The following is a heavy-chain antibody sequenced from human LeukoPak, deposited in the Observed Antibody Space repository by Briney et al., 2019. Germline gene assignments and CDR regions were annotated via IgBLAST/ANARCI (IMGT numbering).Heavy chain of an antibody. CDR1: GGSISTYY. V-gene: IGHV4-59*01. CDR3: ARNVGIRDGFDI. CDR2: IYYSGST. Sequence: SETLSLTCTVSGGSISTYYWSWIRQPPGKGLEWIGYIYYSGSTNYNPSLKSRVTISVDTSKNQFSLKLRSVTAADTAVYYCARNVGIRDGFDIWGQGTMVTVSS. D-gene: IGHD3-10*01. J-gene: IGHJ3*02.